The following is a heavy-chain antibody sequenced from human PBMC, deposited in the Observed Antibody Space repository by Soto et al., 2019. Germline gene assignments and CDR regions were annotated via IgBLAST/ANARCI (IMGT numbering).Heavy chain of an antibody. V-gene: IGHV1-69*05. CDR1: GGTFSSYA. CDR3: P. Sequence: QVQLVQSGAEVKKPGSSVKVSCKASGGTFSSYAISWVRQAPGQGLEWMGEIIPIFGTANYAQKFQGRVTIRSEDTAVYYCARDRGPSSGYYPYWFDPWGQGTLVTVYS. J-gene: IGHJ5*02. CDR2: IIPIFGTA. D-gene: IGHD3-22*01.